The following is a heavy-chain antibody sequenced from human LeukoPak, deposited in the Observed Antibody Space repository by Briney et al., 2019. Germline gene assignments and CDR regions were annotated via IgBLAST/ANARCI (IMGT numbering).Heavy chain of an antibody. CDR1: GGSISSSSHN. Sequence: SETLSLTCIVSGGSISSSSHNWGWIRQPPGKGLEWIGSIYYSGTTYYNPSLKSRLTISVDTSKNQFSLKLSSVTAVDTAVYYCARHDRIIASPLVWGQGILVAVSS. D-gene: IGHD6-13*01. J-gene: IGHJ4*02. V-gene: IGHV4-39*01. CDR3: ARHDRIIASPLV. CDR2: IYYSGTT.